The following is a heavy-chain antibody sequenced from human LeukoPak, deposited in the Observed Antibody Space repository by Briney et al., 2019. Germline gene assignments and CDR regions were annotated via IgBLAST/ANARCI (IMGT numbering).Heavy chain of an antibody. J-gene: IGHJ4*02. CDR2: IYYSGFT. CDR3: ARRGGFGVTYDS. D-gene: IGHD3-10*01. Sequence: SETLSLTCSVSGDSISNSAYYWGWIRQPPGKELEWIGTIYYSGFTHYNPSLRSRVAISVDTSKNQFSLNLSSLTAADTAVYYCARRGGFGVTYDSWGQGTRVTVSS. CDR1: GDSISNSAYY. V-gene: IGHV4-39*01.